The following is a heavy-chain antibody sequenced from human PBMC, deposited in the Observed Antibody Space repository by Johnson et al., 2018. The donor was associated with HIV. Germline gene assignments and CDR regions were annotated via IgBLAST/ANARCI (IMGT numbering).Heavy chain of an antibody. CDR1: GFTFSSYA. CDR3: ATHIVVVIAIRNAFDI. V-gene: IGHV3-30*04. D-gene: IGHD2-21*01. Sequence: QVQLVESGGGVVQPGRSLRLSCAASGFTFSSYAMHWVRQAPGKGLEWVAVISYDGSNKYYADSVKGRFTISRDNSKNTLYLQMNSLRAEDTAVYYCATHIVVVIAIRNAFDIWGQGTTVTVSS. CDR2: ISYDGSNK. J-gene: IGHJ3*02.